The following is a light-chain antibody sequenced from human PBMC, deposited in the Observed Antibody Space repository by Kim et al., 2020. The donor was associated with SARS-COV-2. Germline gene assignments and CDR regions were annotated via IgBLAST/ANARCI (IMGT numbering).Light chain of an antibody. CDR1: QSVSSN. CDR2: GAS. J-gene: IGKJ2*01. Sequence: EIVMTQSPAAMSVSPGERVTLSCRASQSVSSNLAWYQQKPGQAPRLLIYGASGRATGIPARFSGSGSGTEFTLIISSLQSEDFAVYYCQQYNNWPRTFGQGTKLEIK. CDR3: QQYNNWPRT. V-gene: IGKV3-15*01.